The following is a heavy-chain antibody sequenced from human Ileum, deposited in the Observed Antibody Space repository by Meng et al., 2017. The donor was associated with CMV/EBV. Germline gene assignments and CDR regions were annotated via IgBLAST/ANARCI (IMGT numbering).Heavy chain of an antibody. D-gene: IGHD3-10*01. V-gene: IGHV3-7*01. J-gene: IGHJ4*02. Sequence: GESLKISCAASGFTFSSYWMSWVRQAPGKGLEWVANIKQDGSEKYYADSVRGRFTISRDNAKNSLYLQMNSLRAEDTAVYYCTRDPRYGVWFGDWGQGTLVTVSS. CDR2: IKQDGSEK. CDR3: TRDPRYGVWFGD. CDR1: GFTFSSYW.